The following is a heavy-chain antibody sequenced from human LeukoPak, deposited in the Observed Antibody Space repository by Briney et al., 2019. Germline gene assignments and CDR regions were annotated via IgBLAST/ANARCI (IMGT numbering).Heavy chain of an antibody. Sequence: SETLSLTCTVSGGSISSYYWSWIRHPPGKGLEWIGYIYYSGSTNYNPSLKSRVTISVDTSKNQFSLKLSSVTAADTAVYYCARASSGSYQDYYYYYMDVWGKGTTVTVSS. V-gene: IGHV4-59*01. CDR2: IYYSGST. D-gene: IGHD1-26*01. CDR1: GGSISSYY. J-gene: IGHJ6*03. CDR3: ARASSGSYQDYYYYYMDV.